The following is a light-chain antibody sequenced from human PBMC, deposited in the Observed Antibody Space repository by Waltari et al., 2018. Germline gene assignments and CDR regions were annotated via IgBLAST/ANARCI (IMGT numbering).Light chain of an antibody. V-gene: IGLV2-23*01. CDR1: TSGVGTYNL. J-gene: IGLJ3*02. CDR3: SSYTGTTTPRV. CDR2: EGN. Sequence: QSALTQPASVSGSPGQSIIISCPETTSGVGTYNLVSWSQQHPGKPPKVIIYEGNTRPSEVSNRFSGSKSGNTASLTISGLQAEDEADYYCSSYTGTTTPRVFGGGTKLTVL.